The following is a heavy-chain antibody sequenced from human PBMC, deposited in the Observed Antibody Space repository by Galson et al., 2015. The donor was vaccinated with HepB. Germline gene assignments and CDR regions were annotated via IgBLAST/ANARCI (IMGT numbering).Heavy chain of an antibody. D-gene: IGHD3-10*01. CDR3: TTDRSLLWFGELRTVTLYYGMDV. CDR2: IKSKTDGGTT. CDR1: GFTFSNAW. J-gene: IGHJ6*02. Sequence: SLRLSCAASGFTFSNAWMSWVRQAPGKGLEWVGRIKSKTDGGTTDYAAPVKGRFTISRDDSKNTLHLQMNSLKTEDTAVYYCTTDRSLLWFGELRTVTLYYGMDVRGQGTTVTVSS. V-gene: IGHV3-15*01.